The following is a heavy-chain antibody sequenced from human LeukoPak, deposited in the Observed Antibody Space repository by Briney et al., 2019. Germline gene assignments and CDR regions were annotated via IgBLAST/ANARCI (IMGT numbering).Heavy chain of an antibody. D-gene: IGHD2-15*01. CDR2: INHSGST. CDR3: ARGVGYCSGGSCYNWFDP. V-gene: IGHV4-34*01. Sequence: SETLSLTCAVYGVSFSGYYWSWIRQPPGKGLEWIGEINHSGSTNYNPSLKSRVTISVDTSKNQFSLKLSSVTAADTAVYYCARGVGYCSGGSCYNWFDPWGQGTLVTVSS. CDR1: GVSFSGYY. J-gene: IGHJ5*02.